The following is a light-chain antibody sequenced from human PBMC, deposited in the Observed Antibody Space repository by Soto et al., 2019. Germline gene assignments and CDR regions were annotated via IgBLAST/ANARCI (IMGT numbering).Light chain of an antibody. J-gene: IGKJ1*01. CDR2: DAS. Sequence: ELVFTQSPATLSLSPGERATLSCRASQSVSSYLAWYQQKFGQAPRLLIYDASNRATGIPARFSGSGSATDFTLTISSLEPEDFAIYYCQQRYNWPLTFGQGTKVDIK. CDR1: QSVSSY. V-gene: IGKV3-11*01. CDR3: QQRYNWPLT.